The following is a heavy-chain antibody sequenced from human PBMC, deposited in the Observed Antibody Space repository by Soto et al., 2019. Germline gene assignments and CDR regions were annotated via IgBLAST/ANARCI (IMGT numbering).Heavy chain of an antibody. CDR1: GYTFTSYG. D-gene: IGHD3-9*01. J-gene: IGHJ3*01. Sequence: QVQLVQSGAEVKKPGASVKVSCKASGYTFTSYGISWVRQAPGQGLEWMGWISAYNGNTNYAQKLQGRVTMTTDTSTSTAYMELRSLRSDDTAVYYCARVGLRYFAWLGGPAFDLWGQGTMVTVSS. CDR3: ARVGLRYFAWLGGPAFDL. V-gene: IGHV1-18*01. CDR2: ISAYNGNT.